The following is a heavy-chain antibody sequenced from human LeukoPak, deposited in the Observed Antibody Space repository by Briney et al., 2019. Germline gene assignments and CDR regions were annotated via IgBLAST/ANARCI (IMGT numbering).Heavy chain of an antibody. CDR2: ISTSGDRT. V-gene: IGHV3-23*01. Sequence: GGSLRLSCAASGFTFSTYAMTWVRQAPGKGLEWVSGISTSGDRTYYADSVKGQFTISRDNSKNTLYLQMNSLRAEDTAEYYCARSAVGTSCCTAVDYWGQGTLVTVSS. J-gene: IGHJ4*02. D-gene: IGHD1-26*01. CDR1: GFTFSTYA. CDR3: ARSAVGTSCCTAVDY.